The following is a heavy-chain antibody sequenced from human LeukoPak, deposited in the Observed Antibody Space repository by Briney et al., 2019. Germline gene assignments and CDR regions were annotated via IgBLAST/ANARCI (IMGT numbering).Heavy chain of an antibody. CDR2: INPNSGTT. D-gene: IGHD3-3*01. V-gene: IGHV1-2*02. J-gene: IGHJ5*02. CDR1: GYTFTGYY. Sequence: GASVKVSCKASGYTFTGYYMHWVRQAPGQGLEWMGWINPNSGTTNYAQKFQGRVTMTRDTSITTAYMGLSSLSSDDTAIYYCARSPITIFGVASLDPWGQGTLVTVSS. CDR3: ARSPITIFGVASLDP.